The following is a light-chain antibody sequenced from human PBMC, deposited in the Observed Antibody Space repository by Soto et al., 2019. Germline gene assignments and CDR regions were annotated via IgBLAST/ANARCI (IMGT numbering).Light chain of an antibody. J-gene: IGKJ2*01. CDR3: HQYNSYSYT. CDR2: KAS. Sequence: DILMTQSPSALSASVGDRVTITCRASENIRAWLAWYQQKPGKAPKLLIFKASTLHTGVPSRFSGSGSGTEFTLTISSLQPDDSATYYCHQYNSYSYTFGQGTKLEVK. CDR1: ENIRAW. V-gene: IGKV1-5*03.